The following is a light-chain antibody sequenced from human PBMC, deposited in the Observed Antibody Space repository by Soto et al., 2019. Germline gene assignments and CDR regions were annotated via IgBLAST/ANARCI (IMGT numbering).Light chain of an antibody. V-gene: IGLV4-69*01. CDR2: LNSDGSH. CDR1: SGHCSYA. CDR3: QTWGADSVI. Sequence: QLVLTQSPSASASLGASVRLTGTLSSGHCSYAIAWHQQQPEKGPRVLMKLNSDGSHSKGDGISDRFSGSSSGAERYLTISSLQSEDEADYYCQTWGADSVIFGGGTKLTVL. J-gene: IGLJ2*01.